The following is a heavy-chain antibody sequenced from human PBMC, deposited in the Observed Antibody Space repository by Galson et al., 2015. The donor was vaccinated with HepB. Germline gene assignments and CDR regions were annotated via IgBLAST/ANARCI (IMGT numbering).Heavy chain of an antibody. CDR3: AREGRGVVAATAEYFQH. Sequence: SVKVSCKASGYTFTGYYMHWVRQAPGQGLEWMGRIIPILGIANYAQKFQGRVTITADKSTSTAYMELSSLRSEDTAVYYCAREGRGVVAATAEYFQHWGQGTLVTVSS. D-gene: IGHD2-15*01. V-gene: IGHV1-69*04. CDR2: IIPILGIA. CDR1: GYTFTGYY. J-gene: IGHJ1*01.